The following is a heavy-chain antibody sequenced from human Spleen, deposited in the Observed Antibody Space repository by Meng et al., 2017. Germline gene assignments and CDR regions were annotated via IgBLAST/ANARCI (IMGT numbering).Heavy chain of an antibody. V-gene: IGHV4-38-2*02. Sequence: GSLRLSCVVSGYSISSRYYWAWIRQSPGKGLERIGSIYHSGTTYYNPSLKSRVTISVDTSENQFSLKLRSVTAADTAVYYCAREADYGDHNFDSWGQGALVAASS. CDR2: IYHSGTT. J-gene: IGHJ4*02. CDR1: GYSISSRYY. D-gene: IGHD4-17*01. CDR3: AREADYGDHNFDS.